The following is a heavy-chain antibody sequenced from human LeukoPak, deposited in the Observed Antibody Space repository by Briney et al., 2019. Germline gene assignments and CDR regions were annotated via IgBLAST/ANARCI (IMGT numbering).Heavy chain of an antibody. V-gene: IGHV3-66*01. CDR3: ARDTLYYYGSGSYYNVPY. D-gene: IGHD3-10*01. CDR2: IYSGGST. J-gene: IGHJ4*02. CDR1: GFTVSSNY. Sequence: PGGSLRLSCAASGFTVSSNYMSWVRQAPGKGLERVSVIYSGGSTYYADSVKGRFTISRDNSKNTLYLQMNSLGAEDTAVYYCARDTLYYYGSGSYYNVPYWGQGTLVTVSS.